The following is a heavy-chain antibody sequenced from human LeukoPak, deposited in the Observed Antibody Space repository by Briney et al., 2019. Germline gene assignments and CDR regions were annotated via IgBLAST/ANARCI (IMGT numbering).Heavy chain of an antibody. J-gene: IGHJ4*02. CDR3: ARSPTVSLGYCSSVTYQADY. V-gene: IGHV3-21*01. Sequence: GGSLRLSCVASGFTFSSYTMNWVRQTPGKGLEWVSSISGSSYYIYYADSVRGRFTISRDNAENSVYLQMNSLRAEDTAVYYCARSPTVSLGYCSSVTYQADYWGQGTLVTVSS. D-gene: IGHD2-2*01. CDR1: GFTFSSYT. CDR2: ISGSSYYI.